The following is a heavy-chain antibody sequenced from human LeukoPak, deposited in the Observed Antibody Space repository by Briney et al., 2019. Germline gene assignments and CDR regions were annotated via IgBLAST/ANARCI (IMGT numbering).Heavy chain of an antibody. Sequence: PGGSLRLSCAASGFTFSSYWMHWVRQAPGKGLVWVSRINSDGSRTSYADSVKGRFTISRDNAKNTLYLQMNSLRAEDTAVYYCARDPGYCSGGSCYDFGYWGQGTLVTVSS. D-gene: IGHD2-15*01. CDR3: ARDPGYCSGGSCYDFGY. CDR1: GFTFSSYW. J-gene: IGHJ4*02. CDR2: INSDGSRT. V-gene: IGHV3-74*01.